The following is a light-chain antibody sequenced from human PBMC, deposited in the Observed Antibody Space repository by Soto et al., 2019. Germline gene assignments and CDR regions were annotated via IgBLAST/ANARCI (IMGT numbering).Light chain of an antibody. Sequence: DIQMTQSPSTLSASVGDRVTITCRANQSISSWLAWYQQKPGKAPKLLIYKASSLESGVPSRFSGSVSGTEFILTISSLQPDDFATYYCQQYDSYPWTFGQGTKVEIK. CDR1: QSISSW. J-gene: IGKJ1*01. CDR2: KAS. V-gene: IGKV1-5*03. CDR3: QQYDSYPWT.